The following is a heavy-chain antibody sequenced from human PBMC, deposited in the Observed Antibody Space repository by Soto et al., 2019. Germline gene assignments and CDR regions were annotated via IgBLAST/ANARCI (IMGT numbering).Heavy chain of an antibody. Sequence: QVQLQESGPGLVKPSETLSLTCTVSGGSISSYYWSWIRQPPGKGLEWIGYIYYSGSTNYNPSLKNRVTISVDTSKNQFSLKLSSVTAADTAVYYCARRGDLGSYYYYGMDVWGQGTTVTVSS. CDR3: ARRGDLGSYYYYGMDV. D-gene: IGHD7-27*01. CDR1: GGSISSYY. J-gene: IGHJ6*02. V-gene: IGHV4-59*08. CDR2: IYYSGST.